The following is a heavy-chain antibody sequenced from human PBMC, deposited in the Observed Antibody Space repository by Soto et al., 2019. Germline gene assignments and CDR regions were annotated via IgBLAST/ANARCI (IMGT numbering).Heavy chain of an antibody. J-gene: IGHJ4*02. CDR3: ARDVLRFLEWPGAHFDY. Sequence: ASVKVSCKASGYTFTSYGISWVRQAPGQGLEWMGWISAYNGNTNYAQKLQGRVTMTTDTSTSTAYMELRSLRSDDTAVYYCARDVLRFLEWPGAHFDYWGQGTLVTVSS. D-gene: IGHD3-3*01. CDR1: GYTFTSYG. CDR2: ISAYNGNT. V-gene: IGHV1-18*04.